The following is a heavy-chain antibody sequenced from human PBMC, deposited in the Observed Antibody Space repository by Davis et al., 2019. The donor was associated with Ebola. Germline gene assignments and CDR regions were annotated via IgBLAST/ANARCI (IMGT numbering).Heavy chain of an antibody. D-gene: IGHD2-15*01. CDR1: GGSISSYY. Sequence: SETLSLTCTLSGGSISSYYWSWIRQPPGKGLEWIGYIYYSGSTNYNPSLKSRVTISVDTSKNQFSLKLSSVTAADTAVYYCARRRYCSGGSCSPSWYFDLGGRGTLVTVSS. J-gene: IGHJ2*01. V-gene: IGHV4-59*08. CDR2: IYYSGST. CDR3: ARRRYCSGGSCSPSWYFDL.